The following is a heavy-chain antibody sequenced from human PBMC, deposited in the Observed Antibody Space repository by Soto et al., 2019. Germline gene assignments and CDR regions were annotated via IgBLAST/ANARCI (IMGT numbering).Heavy chain of an antibody. J-gene: IGHJ5*02. Sequence: ASVKVSCKASGYTFTYYPIHWVRQAPGQRLEWMGWINIGNGNTASSQKFQDRVTITRETSASTAYMELTSLRSEDTAVYYCAREPPCGGRCYDNYFDPWGQGTLVTVSS. CDR1: GYTFTYYP. CDR2: INIGNGNT. CDR3: AREPPCGGRCYDNYFDP. D-gene: IGHD2-15*01. V-gene: IGHV1-3*04.